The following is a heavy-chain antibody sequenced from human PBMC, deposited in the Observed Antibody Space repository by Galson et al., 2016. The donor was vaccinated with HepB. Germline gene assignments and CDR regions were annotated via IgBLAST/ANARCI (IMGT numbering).Heavy chain of an antibody. D-gene: IGHD4-23*01. J-gene: IGHJ3*01. CDR2: IWYDGSKK. CDR1: GITFSRHV. CDR3: VADHGGLDCFDF. Sequence: SLRLSCAASGITFSRHVMHWVRQAPGKGLEWVTFIWYDGSKKYYGTSVEGRFTISRDNSRNTLYLQMSSLRVEDTALYYCVADHGGLDCFDFWGQGTMVTVSS. V-gene: IGHV3-33*01.